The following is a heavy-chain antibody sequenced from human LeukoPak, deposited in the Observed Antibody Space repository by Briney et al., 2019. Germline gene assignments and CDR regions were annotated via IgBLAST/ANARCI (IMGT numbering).Heavy chain of an antibody. CDR2: IIPIFGTA. CDR3: ARIPHDGGLSMVRGKTVYYFYYYMDV. D-gene: IGHD3-10*01. CDR1: GGTFSSYA. Sequence: GASVKVSCKAPGGTFSSYAISWVRQAPGQGLEWMGGIIPIFGTANYAQKFQGRVTMTRNTSISTAYMELSSLRSEDTAVYYCARIPHDGGLSMVRGKTVYYFYYYMDVWGQGTTVTVSS. V-gene: IGHV1-69*05. J-gene: IGHJ6*03.